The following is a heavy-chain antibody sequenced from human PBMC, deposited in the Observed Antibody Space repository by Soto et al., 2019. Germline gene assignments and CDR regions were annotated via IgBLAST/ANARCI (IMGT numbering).Heavy chain of an antibody. V-gene: IGHV3-23*01. CDR2: ISGSGGST. Sequence: EVQLLESGGGLVQPGGSLRLSCAASGFTFSSYAMSWVRQAPGKGLEWVSAISGSGGSTYYADSVKGRFTISRDNSKKTLYLQMNSLRAEDTAVYYCAKDPLWLEYPDDYWGQGTLVTVSS. D-gene: IGHD5-18*01. CDR1: GFTFSSYA. J-gene: IGHJ4*02. CDR3: AKDPLWLEYPDDY.